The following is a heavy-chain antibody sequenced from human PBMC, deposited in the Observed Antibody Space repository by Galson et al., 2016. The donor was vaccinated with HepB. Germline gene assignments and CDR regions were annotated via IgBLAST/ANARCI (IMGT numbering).Heavy chain of an antibody. CDR1: GFSLSSYW. V-gene: IGHV3-7*01. CDR2: IKMDGSET. J-gene: IGHJ4*02. D-gene: IGHD3-22*01. CDR3: AKDPSRAENWSYYDYLTF. Sequence: SLRLSCAASGFSLSSYWMSWVRQAPGKGLEWVANIKMDGSETNYADSVKGRFTVFRDNARNSLNLQIYSLRAADTAVYYCAKDPSRAENWSYYDYLTFGGQGTLVTVSS.